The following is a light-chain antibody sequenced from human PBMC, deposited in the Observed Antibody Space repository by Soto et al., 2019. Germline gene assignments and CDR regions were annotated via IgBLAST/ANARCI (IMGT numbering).Light chain of an antibody. CDR3: QQYNSYSTWN. Sequence: DIQMTQSPPTLSASVGDRVTITWRASESISRWLAWYQQKPGKAPKLLIYKASNLESGVPSRFSGSGSGTEFTLTISNLQPDYFATYYCQQYNSYSTWNFGQGTQVEIK. J-gene: IGKJ1*01. CDR2: KAS. CDR1: ESISRW. V-gene: IGKV1-5*03.